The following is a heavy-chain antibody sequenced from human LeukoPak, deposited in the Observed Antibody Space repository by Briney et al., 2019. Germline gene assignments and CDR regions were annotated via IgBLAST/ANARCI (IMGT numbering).Heavy chain of an antibody. J-gene: IGHJ4*02. V-gene: IGHV4-59*01. D-gene: IGHD3-22*01. CDR1: GGSISSYY. CDR3: ARERGSGYYYDSSGYYYVFDY. Sequence: PSETLSLTCTVSGGSISSYYWSWIRQPPGKGLEWIGYIYFSGSTNYNPSLTSRVTISVDTSKNQFSLKLSSVTAADTAVYYCARERGSGYYYDSSGYYYVFDYWGQGTLVTVSS. CDR2: IYFSGST.